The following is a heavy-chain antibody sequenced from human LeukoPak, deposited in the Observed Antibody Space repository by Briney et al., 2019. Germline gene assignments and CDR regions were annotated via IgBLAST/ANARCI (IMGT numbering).Heavy chain of an antibody. CDR2: VNHSGST. CDR1: GGSFSGYY. V-gene: IGHV4-34*01. CDR3: ARFGYYYDSSGKKDY. J-gene: IGHJ4*02. D-gene: IGHD3-22*01. Sequence: SETLSLTCAVYGGSFSGYYWSWIRQPPGKGLEWIAEVNHSGSTNYNPSLKSRVTISVDTSKNQFSLKLSSVTAADTAVYYCARFGYYYDSSGKKDYWGQGTLVTVSS.